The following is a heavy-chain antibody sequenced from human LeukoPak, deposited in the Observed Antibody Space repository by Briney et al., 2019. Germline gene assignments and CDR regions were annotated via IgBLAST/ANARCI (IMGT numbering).Heavy chain of an antibody. V-gene: IGHV3-23*01. Sequence: PGGSLRLSCAASGFTFSSYAMSWVRQAPGKGLEWVSAISGSGGSTYYADSVKGRFTISRDNSKNTLYLQMNSLRAEDTAMYYCVKVSDGDYYFDYWGQGTLVTVSS. D-gene: IGHD4-17*01. CDR1: GFTFSSYA. CDR3: VKVSDGDYYFDY. J-gene: IGHJ4*02. CDR2: ISGSGGST.